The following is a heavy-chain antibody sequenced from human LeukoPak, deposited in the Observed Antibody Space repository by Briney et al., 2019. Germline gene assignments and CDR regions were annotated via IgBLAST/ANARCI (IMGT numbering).Heavy chain of an antibody. CDR2: IYTSGST. Sequence: PSETLSLTCTVSGGSISSYYWSWIRQPAGKGLEWIGRIYTSGSTNYNPSLKSRVTMSVDTSKNQFSLKLSSVTAADTAVYYCARGGYYYDSSGHALGIWGQGTMVTVSS. J-gene: IGHJ3*02. V-gene: IGHV4-4*07. CDR3: ARGGYYYDSSGHALGI. CDR1: GGSISSYY. D-gene: IGHD3-22*01.